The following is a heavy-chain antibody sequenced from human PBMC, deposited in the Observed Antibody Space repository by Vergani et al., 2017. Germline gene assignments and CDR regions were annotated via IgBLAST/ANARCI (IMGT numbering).Heavy chain of an antibody. Sequence: EVQLLESGEGLVQPGGSLRLSCAASGFTFSSYAMSWVRQAPGKGLEWVSAISGSGGSTYYADSVKGRFTISRDNSKNTLYLQMNSLRAEDTAVYYCAGYCSSTSCYWGDYWGQGTLVTVSS. D-gene: IGHD2-2*01. J-gene: IGHJ4*02. CDR2: ISGSGGST. V-gene: IGHV3-23*01. CDR3: AGYCSSTSCYWGDY. CDR1: GFTFSSYA.